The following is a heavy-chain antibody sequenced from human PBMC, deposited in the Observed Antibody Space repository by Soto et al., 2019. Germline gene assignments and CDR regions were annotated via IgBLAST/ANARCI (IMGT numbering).Heavy chain of an antibody. Sequence: PSETLSLTCTVSGGSLSSGPYSWGWIRQPPEKGLEWIGTFSYSGSTYYNPSLESRVTISVDTSKNQFSLKVSSVTAADTAMYYCARRGGYCSTTTCYGYYAMDVWGQGTTVT. CDR2: FSYSGST. J-gene: IGHJ6*02. V-gene: IGHV4-39*01. CDR1: GGSLSSGPYS. CDR3: ARRGGYCSTTTCYGYYAMDV. D-gene: IGHD2-2*01.